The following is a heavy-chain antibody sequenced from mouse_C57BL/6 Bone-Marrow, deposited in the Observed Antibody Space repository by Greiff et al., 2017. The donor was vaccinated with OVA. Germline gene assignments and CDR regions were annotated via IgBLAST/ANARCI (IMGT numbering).Heavy chain of an antibody. CDR2: INPSTGGT. V-gene: IGHV1-42*01. CDR3: ARRTQRRLPPYYFDY. Sequence: VQLQQSGPELVKPGASVKISCKASGYSFTGYYMNWVKQSPEKSLEWIGEINPSTGGTTYNQKFKAKATLTVDKSSSTAYMQLKSLTSEDSAVYYCARRTQRRLPPYYFDYWGQGTTLTVSS. D-gene: IGHD3-2*02. CDR1: GYSFTGYY. J-gene: IGHJ2*01.